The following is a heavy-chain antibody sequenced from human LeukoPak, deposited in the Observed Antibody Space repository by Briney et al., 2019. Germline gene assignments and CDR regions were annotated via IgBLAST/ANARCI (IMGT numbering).Heavy chain of an antibody. J-gene: IGHJ5*02. Sequence: GGSLRLSCAASGFTFSSYWMSWVRQAPGKGLEWVANIKQDGGEKYYVDSVKGRFTISRDNAKNSLYLQMNSLRAEDTAVYYCARDPRSAMVRGAKKNWFDPWGQGTLVTVSS. D-gene: IGHD3-10*01. CDR1: GFTFSSYW. CDR3: ARDPRSAMVRGAKKNWFDP. CDR2: IKQDGGEK. V-gene: IGHV3-7*01.